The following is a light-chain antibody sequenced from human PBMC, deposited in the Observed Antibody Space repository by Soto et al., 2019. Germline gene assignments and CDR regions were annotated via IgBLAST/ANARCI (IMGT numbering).Light chain of an antibody. CDR2: GNS. CDR3: QSYDSSLTGSKV. V-gene: IGLV1-40*01. J-gene: IGLJ1*01. CDR1: SSNIGAGFD. Sequence: QSVLTQPPSVSGAPGQRVTISCTGSSSNIGAGFDVHWYQQPPGTAPKLHIYGNSNRPSGVPDRFSGSTSDTSASLAITGLQAEDEADYYCQSYDSSLTGSKVFGSGTKVTVL.